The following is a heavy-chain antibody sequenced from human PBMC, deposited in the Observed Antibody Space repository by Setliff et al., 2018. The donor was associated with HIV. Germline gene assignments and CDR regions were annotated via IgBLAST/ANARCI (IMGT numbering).Heavy chain of an antibody. CDR1: GGSFNGYY. D-gene: IGHD6-13*01. V-gene: IGHV4-34*01. Sequence: PSETLSLTCAVYGGSFNGYYWTWIRQSPGKGLEWIGEVNHRGTINYNQSLKSRAAISADTSKKQFSLKLTSVTAADTGIYYCVASSSWSCRLNYWGQGTQVTVSS. CDR3: VASSSWSCRLNY. J-gene: IGHJ4*02. CDR2: VNHRGTI.